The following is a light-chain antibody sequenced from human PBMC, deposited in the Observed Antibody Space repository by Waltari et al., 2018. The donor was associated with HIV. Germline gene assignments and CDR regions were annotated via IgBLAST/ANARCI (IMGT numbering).Light chain of an antibody. CDR2: EKN. CDR1: SSNIGNNY. Sequence: QSVLTQPPSMSAAPGQKVSISCSGISSNIGNNYVSWYQQFPGTAPKLLIFEKNKRPSGIPDRVSGSKSGTSATLGITGLQTGDEADYYCGTWDSSLSAGYVFGTGTKVTVL. CDR3: GTWDSSLSAGYV. J-gene: IGLJ1*01. V-gene: IGLV1-51*02.